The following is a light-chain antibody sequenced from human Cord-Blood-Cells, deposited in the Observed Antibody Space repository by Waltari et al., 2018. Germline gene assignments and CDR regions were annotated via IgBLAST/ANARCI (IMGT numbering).Light chain of an antibody. CDR3: QQYYSTPLT. V-gene: IGKV4-1*01. CDR2: WAS. CDR1: PSVLYSSNNKNY. J-gene: IGKJ4*01. Sequence: DIVMTQSPDSLAVSLGERAAIHCQSSPSVLYSSNNKNYLAWYQQKPGQPPKLHIYWASTRESGVPDRFSGSGSGTHFTLTISSLQAEDVAVYYCQQYYSTPLTFGGGTKVEIK.